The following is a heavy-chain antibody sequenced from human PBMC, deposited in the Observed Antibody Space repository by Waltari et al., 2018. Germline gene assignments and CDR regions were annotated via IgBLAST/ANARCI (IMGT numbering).Heavy chain of an antibody. D-gene: IGHD4-17*01. J-gene: IGHJ4*02. V-gene: IGHV3-15*01. CDR1: GFTFSNAW. Sequence: EVQLVESGGGLVKPGGSLRLSCAASGFTFSNAWMSWVHQAPGKGLEWVGRIKSKTDGGTTDYAAPVKGRFTISRDDSKNTLYLQMNSLKTEDTAVYYCTTPRRNDYGDYYFDYWGQGTLVTVSS. CDR3: TTPRRNDYGDYYFDY. CDR2: IKSKTDGGTT.